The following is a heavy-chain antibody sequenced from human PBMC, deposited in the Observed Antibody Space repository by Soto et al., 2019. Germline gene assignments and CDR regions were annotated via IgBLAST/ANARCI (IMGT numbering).Heavy chain of an antibody. D-gene: IGHD3-22*01. J-gene: IGHJ3*02. CDR2: IYYSGST. Sequence: SETLSLTCHLSAVSMSTGEYYCSWIRLHPGKGLEWIGYIYYSGSTYYNPSLKSRVTISVDTSKNQFSLKLSSVTAADTAVYYCARPAIFNYYDIIPLAFDIWGQGTMLTVS. CDR3: ARPAIFNYYDIIPLAFDI. V-gene: IGHV4-30-4*01. CDR1: AVSMSTGEYY.